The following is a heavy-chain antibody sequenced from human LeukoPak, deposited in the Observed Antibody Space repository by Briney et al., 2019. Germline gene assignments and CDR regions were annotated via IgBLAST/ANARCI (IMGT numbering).Heavy chain of an antibody. CDR3: ASQDIGAFDY. J-gene: IGHJ4*02. D-gene: IGHD2-15*01. Sequence: GGSLRLSCATSGFSFSSYAMSWVRQAPGKGLEWVSAMSSSDDGRYYAASVRGRFTISRDTSRSTLYLQMNSLRAEDTAVYYCASQDIGAFDYWGQGTLVTVSS. CDR2: MSSSDDGR. V-gene: IGHV3-23*01. CDR1: GFSFSSYA.